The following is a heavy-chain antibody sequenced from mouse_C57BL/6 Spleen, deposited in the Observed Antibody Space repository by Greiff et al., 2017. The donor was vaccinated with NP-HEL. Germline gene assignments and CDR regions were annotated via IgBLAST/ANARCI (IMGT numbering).Heavy chain of an antibody. V-gene: IGHV1-4*01. J-gene: IGHJ2*01. CDR3: AREEYYCSRGYFDY. Sequence: VQLQQSGAELARPGASVKMSCKASGYTFTSYTMHWVKQRPGQGLEWIGYINPSSGYTKYNQKFKDKATLTADKSSSTTYMQLSSLTSEDYAIYYVAREEYYCSRGYFDYWGQGTTLTVSS. D-gene: IGHD1-1*01. CDR1: GYTFTSYT. CDR2: INPSSGYT.